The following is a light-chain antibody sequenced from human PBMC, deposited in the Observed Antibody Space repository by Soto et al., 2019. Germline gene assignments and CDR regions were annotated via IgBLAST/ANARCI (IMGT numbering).Light chain of an antibody. CDR1: SSDVVGYNY. J-gene: IGLJ1*01. CDR3: SSYAGSNIYV. V-gene: IGLV2-8*01. Sequence: LTQPPSASGSPGPSVTISCTGTSSDVVGYNYVSWYQHHPGKAPKLMIYEVSKRPSGVPDRFSGSKSGSAASLTVSGLQAEDEADYYCSSYAGSNIYVFGTGTKVTVL. CDR2: EVS.